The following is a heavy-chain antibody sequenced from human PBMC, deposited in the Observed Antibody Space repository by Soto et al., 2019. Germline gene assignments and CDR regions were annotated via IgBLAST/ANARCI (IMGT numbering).Heavy chain of an antibody. CDR3: TRARLSMIAYY. J-gene: IGHJ4*02. CDR1: GTSVTSYSYY. CDR2: VFESENT. Sequence: SETLSLTCNVSGTSVTSYSYYWNWIRQPPGKGLEWIGYVFESENTKYNPSLKGRASISVDTSKNQFSLTLTSVTAADTAVYYFTRARLSMIAYYWGPGTLVTVSS. D-gene: IGHD3-16*01. V-gene: IGHV4-61*01.